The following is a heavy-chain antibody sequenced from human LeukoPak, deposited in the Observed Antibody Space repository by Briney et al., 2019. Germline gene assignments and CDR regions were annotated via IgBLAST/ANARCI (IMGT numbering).Heavy chain of an antibody. J-gene: IGHJ4*02. CDR1: GFTFSSYA. V-gene: IGHV3-23*01. D-gene: IGHD7-27*01. CDR3: AKGSSGDYLSFDY. Sequence: GGSLRLSCAASGFTFSSYAMSWVRQAPGKGLEWVSAISGSGGSIYCADSVKGRFTISRDNSKNTLYLQMNSLRAEDTAVYYCAKGSSGDYLSFDYWGQGTLVTVSS. CDR2: ISGSGGSI.